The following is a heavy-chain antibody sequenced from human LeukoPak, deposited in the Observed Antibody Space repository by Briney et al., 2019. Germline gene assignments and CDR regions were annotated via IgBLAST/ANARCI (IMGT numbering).Heavy chain of an antibody. CDR2: ISAYNGNT. CDR3: ARDRTGYDFWSGYYSSEYYFDY. Sequence: ASVKVSCKASGYTFTSYGISWVRQAPGQGLEWMGWISAYNGNTNYAQKLQGRVTMTTDTSTSTAYMELRSQRSDDTAVYYCARDRTGYDFWSGYYSSEYYFDYWGQGTLVTVSS. CDR1: GYTFTSYG. J-gene: IGHJ4*02. D-gene: IGHD3-3*01. V-gene: IGHV1-18*01.